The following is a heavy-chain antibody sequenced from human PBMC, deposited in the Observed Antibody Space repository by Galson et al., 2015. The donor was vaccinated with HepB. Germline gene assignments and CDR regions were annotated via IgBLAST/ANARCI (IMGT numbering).Heavy chain of an antibody. CDR1: GFTFSSYA. CDR3: ARDHGYGSGSYYRAAFDI. D-gene: IGHD3-10*01. J-gene: IGHJ3*02. V-gene: IGHV3-23*01. Sequence: SLRLSCAASGFTFSSYAMSWVRQAPGKGLEWVSAISGSGGSTYYADSVKGRFTISRDNSKNTLYLQMNSLRAEDTALYYCARDHGYGSGSYYRAAFDIWGQGTMVTVSS. CDR2: ISGSGGST.